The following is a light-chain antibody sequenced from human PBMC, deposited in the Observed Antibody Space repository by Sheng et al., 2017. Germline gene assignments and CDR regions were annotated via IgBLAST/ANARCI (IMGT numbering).Light chain of an antibody. CDR1: QSVSSN. V-gene: IGKV3-15*01. Sequence: EIVMTQSPATLSVSPGERATLSCRASQSVSSNVAWYQQKPGQAPRLLIYGANIRATGIPARFSGSGSGKEFTLTISSLQSEDFAVYYCQQSDNFSTFGQGTKVEIK. CDR2: GAN. J-gene: IGKJ1*01. CDR3: QQSDNFST.